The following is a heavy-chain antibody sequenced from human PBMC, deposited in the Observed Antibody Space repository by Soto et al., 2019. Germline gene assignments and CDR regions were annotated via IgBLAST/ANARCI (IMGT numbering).Heavy chain of an antibody. CDR3: ARGGGYCSSTSCYTAEYFHH. Sequence: SETLSLTCAVYGGSFSGYYWSWIRQPPGKGLEWIGEINHSGSTNYNPSLKSRVTISVDTSKNQFSLNLSSVTASDTAVYYCARGGGYCSSTSCYTAEYFHHWGQGTLVTVSS. J-gene: IGHJ1*01. V-gene: IGHV4-34*01. CDR1: GGSFSGYY. D-gene: IGHD2-2*02. CDR2: INHSGST.